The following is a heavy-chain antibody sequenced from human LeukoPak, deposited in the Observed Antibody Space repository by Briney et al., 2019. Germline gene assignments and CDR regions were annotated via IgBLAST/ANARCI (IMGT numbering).Heavy chain of an antibody. Sequence: GASVKVSCKASEDTFSIFAFSWVRQAPGQGLEWMGGIIPVFGTANYAQKFQGRVTITTDESTKIAYMELSSQRSEDTAVYYCARDRRKAGYYMDVWGNGTTVTVSS. CDR1: EDTFSIFA. CDR3: ARDRRKAGYYMDV. CDR2: IIPVFGTA. J-gene: IGHJ6*03. V-gene: IGHV1-69*05. D-gene: IGHD6-25*01.